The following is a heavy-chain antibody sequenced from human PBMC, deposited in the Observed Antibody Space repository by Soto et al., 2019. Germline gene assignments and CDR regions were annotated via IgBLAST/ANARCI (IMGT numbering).Heavy chain of an antibody. CDR3: AIASGLTVTGRDY. Sequence: GGSLRLSCAASGFIFSNYAMSWVRQAPGKGLEWVSAIGGNGADTYYADSVKGRFTISRDNSKNNLYLQMNSLRAEDTAVYFCAIASGLTVTGRDYWGQGTLVTVSS. D-gene: IGHD6-19*01. CDR2: IGGNGADT. V-gene: IGHV3-23*01. J-gene: IGHJ4*02. CDR1: GFIFSNYA.